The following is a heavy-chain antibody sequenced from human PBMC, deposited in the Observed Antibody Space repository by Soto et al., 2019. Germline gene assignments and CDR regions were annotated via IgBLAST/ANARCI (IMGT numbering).Heavy chain of an antibody. CDR1: GGTFSSYA. Sequence: QVQLVQSGAEVKKPGSSVKVSCKASGGTFSSYAISWVRQAPGQGLEWMGGIIPIFGTANYAQKFQGRVTITADESTSTAYMELSSLRSEDTAVYYCARSSREPSRLYNYYYYGMDVWGQGTTVTVSS. CDR2: IIPIFGTA. D-gene: IGHD1-1*01. CDR3: ARSSREPSRLYNYYYYGMDV. V-gene: IGHV1-69*01. J-gene: IGHJ6*02.